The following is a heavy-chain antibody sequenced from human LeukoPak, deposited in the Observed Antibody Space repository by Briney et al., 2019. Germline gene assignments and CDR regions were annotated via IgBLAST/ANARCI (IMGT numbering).Heavy chain of an antibody. CDR2: ISAYNGNT. V-gene: IGHV1-18*01. D-gene: IGHD3-16*02. CDR3: ARDWGTGGMYYDYVWGSYRYYFDY. Sequence: ASVKVSCKASGYTFTSYGISWVRQAPGQGLEWMGWISAYNGNTNYAQKLQGRVTMTTDTSTSTAYMDLRSLCSGDRPVYYFARDWGTGGMYYDYVWGSYRYYFDYWGQGTLVTVSS. J-gene: IGHJ4*02. CDR1: GYTFTSYG.